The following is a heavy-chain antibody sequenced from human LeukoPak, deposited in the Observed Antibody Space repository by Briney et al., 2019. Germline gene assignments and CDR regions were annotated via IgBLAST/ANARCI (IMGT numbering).Heavy chain of an antibody. Sequence: SETLSLTCTVSGGSISSSSYYWGWIRQPPGKGLEWIGSIYYSGSTYYNPSLKSRVTISVDTSKNQFSLKLSSVTAADTAVYYCARMVTATAGAFDIWGQGTMVTVSS. CDR3: ARMVTATAGAFDI. CDR1: GGSISSSSYY. J-gene: IGHJ3*02. D-gene: IGHD2-21*02. CDR2: IYYSGST. V-gene: IGHV4-39*01.